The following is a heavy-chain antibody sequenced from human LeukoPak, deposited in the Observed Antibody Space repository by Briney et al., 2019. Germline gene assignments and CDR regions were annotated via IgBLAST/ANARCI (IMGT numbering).Heavy chain of an antibody. Sequence: SETLSLTCAVYGGSFSGYYWSWIRQPPGKGLEWIGEINHSGSTNYNPSLKSRVTMSVDTSKNQFSLKLSSVTAADTAVYYCGGTEVLLWFGEFASGAFDIWGQGTMVTVSS. CDR1: GGSFSGYY. D-gene: IGHD3-10*01. J-gene: IGHJ3*02. CDR2: INHSGST. V-gene: IGHV4-34*01. CDR3: GGTEVLLWFGEFASGAFDI.